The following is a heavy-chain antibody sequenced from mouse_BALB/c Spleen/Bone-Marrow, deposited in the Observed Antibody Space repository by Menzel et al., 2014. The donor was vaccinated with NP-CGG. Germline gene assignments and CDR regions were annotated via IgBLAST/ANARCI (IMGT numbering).Heavy chain of an antibody. CDR2: INPSSGYT. V-gene: IGHV1-4*01. CDR3: ARRYYGSTFDY. J-gene: IGHJ2*01. D-gene: IGHD1-1*01. Sequence: LVESGAELARPGASVKMSCKASGYTFTSYTMHWVKQRPGQGLEWIGYINPSSGYTNYDQKFKDKATLTADKSSSTAYMQLSSLTSEDSAVYYCARRYYGSTFDYWGQGTTLTVSS. CDR1: GYTFTSYT.